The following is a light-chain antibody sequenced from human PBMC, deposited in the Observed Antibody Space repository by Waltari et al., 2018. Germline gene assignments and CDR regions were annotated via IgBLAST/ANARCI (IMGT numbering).Light chain of an antibody. CDR3: QQYGSSPPLT. J-gene: IGKJ4*01. CDR1: QSVTSSY. V-gene: IGKV3-20*01. CDR2: GAS. Sequence: EIVLTQSPGTLSLTPGERATLSSRASQSVTSSYLAWYQQKPGQAPRLLMYGASSSATGIPDRFSGSGSGTDVTLTISRLEPEDFAVYYCQQYGSSPPLTFGGGTKVEIK.